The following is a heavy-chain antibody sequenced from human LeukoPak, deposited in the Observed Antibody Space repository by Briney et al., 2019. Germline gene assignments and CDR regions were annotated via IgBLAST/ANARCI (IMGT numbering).Heavy chain of an antibody. Sequence: GGSLRLSCAASGFTFSSFAVHWVRQAPGKGLEWVAVISYDGTNKYYADSVKGRFTISRDNSKNTLSLQMNSLRAEDTAVYYCAREGTLYSSGWDYYGMDAWGQGTTVTVSS. CDR2: ISYDGTNK. CDR3: AREGTLYSSGWDYYGMDA. D-gene: IGHD6-19*01. V-gene: IGHV3-30-3*01. CDR1: GFTFSSFA. J-gene: IGHJ6*02.